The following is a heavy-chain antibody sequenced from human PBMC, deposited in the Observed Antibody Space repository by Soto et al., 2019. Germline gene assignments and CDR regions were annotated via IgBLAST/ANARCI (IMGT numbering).Heavy chain of an antibody. Sequence: GASVKVSCKASGYTFTGYYMHWVRQAPGQGLEWMGWINPNSGGTNYAQKFQGWVTMTRDTFISTAYMELSRLRSDDTAVYYCARGGSMGATTPMDVWGQGTTVTVSS. CDR3: ARGGSMGATTPMDV. D-gene: IGHD1-26*01. J-gene: IGHJ6*02. CDR1: GYTFTGYY. CDR2: INPNSGGT. V-gene: IGHV1-2*04.